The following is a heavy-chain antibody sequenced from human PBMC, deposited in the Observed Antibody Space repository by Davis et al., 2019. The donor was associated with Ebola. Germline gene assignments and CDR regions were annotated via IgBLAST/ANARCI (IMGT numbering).Heavy chain of an antibody. V-gene: IGHV3-30-3*01. Sequence: PGGSLRLSCAASGFTFSSYAMHWVRQAPGKGLEWVAVISYDGSNKYYADSVKGRFTISRDNAKNSLYLQMNSLRAEDTAVYYCARLPEGGEFDYWGQGTLVTVSS. J-gene: IGHJ4*02. CDR1: GFTFSSYA. D-gene: IGHD3-10*01. CDR2: ISYDGSNK. CDR3: ARLPEGGEFDY.